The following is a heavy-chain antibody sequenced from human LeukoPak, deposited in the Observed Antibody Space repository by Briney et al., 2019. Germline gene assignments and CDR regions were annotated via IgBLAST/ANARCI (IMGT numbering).Heavy chain of an antibody. CDR1: GYSISSGYY. D-gene: IGHD6-13*01. CDR3: ARLYSSSWFEGFDY. Sequence: PSETLSLTCTVSGYSISSGYYWGWIRQPPGKGLEWIGSIHHSGSTYYNPSLKSRVTISVDTSKNQFSLKLSSVTAADTAVYYCARLYSSSWFEGFDYWGQGTLVTVSS. V-gene: IGHV4-38-2*02. J-gene: IGHJ4*02. CDR2: IHHSGST.